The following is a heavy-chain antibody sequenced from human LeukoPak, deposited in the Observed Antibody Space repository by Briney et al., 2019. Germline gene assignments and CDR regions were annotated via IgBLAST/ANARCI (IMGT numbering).Heavy chain of an antibody. CDR1: GFTFSSYA. D-gene: IGHD2-2*01. J-gene: IGHJ6*03. V-gene: IGHV3-23*01. CDR2: ISGSGGST. CDR3: AKGAEFCTTTCPVDYYYFYYYYMDV. Sequence: GGSLRLSCAASGFTFSSYAMSWVRQAPGKGLEWVSAISGSGGSTYYADSVKGRFTISRDNSKNTLYLQMNSLRAEDTAVYYCAKGAEFCTTTCPVDYYYFYYYYMDVWGKGTTVTVSS.